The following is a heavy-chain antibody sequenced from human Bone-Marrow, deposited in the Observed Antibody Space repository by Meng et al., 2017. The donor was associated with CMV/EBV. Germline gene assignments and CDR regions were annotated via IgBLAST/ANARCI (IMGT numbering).Heavy chain of an antibody. Sequence: GGSLRLSCAASGFTFSSYWMHWVRHTPGKGLVWVSRINSDGSSTSYADSVKGRFTISRDNAKNTVFLQMNSLRAEDTAVYYCARAPRGSGSLMAHYWGQGTLVTVDS. V-gene: IGHV3-74*01. CDR2: INSDGSST. D-gene: IGHD1-26*01. CDR3: ARAPRGSGSLMAHY. CDR1: GFTFSSYW. J-gene: IGHJ4*02.